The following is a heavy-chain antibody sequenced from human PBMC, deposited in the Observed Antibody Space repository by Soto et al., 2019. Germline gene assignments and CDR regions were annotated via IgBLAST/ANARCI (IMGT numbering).Heavy chain of an antibody. J-gene: IGHJ4*02. CDR1: GYTFTSYD. CDR2: MNPDSGNT. CDR3: ARWVGGSNVTFDY. D-gene: IGHD4-4*01. Sequence: ASVKVSCKASGYTFTSYDINWVRQATGQGPEWMGWMNPDSGNTGYVQKFQGRVTMTRNTAISTAYMELSSLRSEDTAVYYCARWVGGSNVTFDYWGQGTLVTVSS. V-gene: IGHV1-8*01.